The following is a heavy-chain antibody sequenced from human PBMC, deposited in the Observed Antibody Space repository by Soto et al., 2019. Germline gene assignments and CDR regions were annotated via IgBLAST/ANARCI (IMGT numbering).Heavy chain of an antibody. CDR3: AREVGWSFDY. J-gene: IGHJ4*02. D-gene: IGHD6-19*01. V-gene: IGHV3-23*01. CDR1: GFTFSSYA. CDR2: ISGSGGSK. Sequence: PGGSLRLSCAASGFTFSSYAMSWVRQAPGKGLEWVSAISGSGGSKYYADSVKGRFTISRDNAKNTLYLQMNSLRAEDTAVYYCAREVGWSFDYWGQGTLVTVSS.